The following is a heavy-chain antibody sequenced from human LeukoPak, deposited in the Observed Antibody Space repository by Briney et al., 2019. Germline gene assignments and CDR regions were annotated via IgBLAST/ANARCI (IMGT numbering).Heavy chain of an antibody. CDR3: ARGSLVPDPERASV. V-gene: IGHV4-59*01. J-gene: IGHJ4*02. CDR1: GGSLTSYY. Sequence: SETLSLTCTVSGGSLTSYYWSWIRQPPGKGLEWIGHIYYSGSTNYDPSLKSRVTISVDTSKNQFSLMLSSVTAADTAAYYCARGSLVPDPERASVWGQGTLVTVSS. D-gene: IGHD2-2*01. CDR2: IYYSGST.